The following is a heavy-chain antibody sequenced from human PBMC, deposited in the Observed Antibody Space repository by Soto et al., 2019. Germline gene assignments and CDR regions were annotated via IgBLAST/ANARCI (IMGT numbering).Heavy chain of an antibody. D-gene: IGHD2-2*01. CDR3: ARVPAAINWFDP. J-gene: IGHJ5*02. CDR1: GGTFSSYA. CDR2: IIPIFGTA. V-gene: IGHV1-69*01. Sequence: QVQLVQSGAEVKKPGSSVKVSCKASGGTFSSYAISWVRQAPGQGLEWMGGIIPIFGTANYAQKFQGRVTITADEYTSTSYMELSSLRSEDTAVYYCARVPAAINWFDPWGQGTLVTVSS.